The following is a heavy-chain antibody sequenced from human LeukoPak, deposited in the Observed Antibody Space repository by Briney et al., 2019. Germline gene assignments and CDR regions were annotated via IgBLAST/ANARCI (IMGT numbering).Heavy chain of an antibody. CDR1: GGSISSYY. CDR2: IYYSGST. J-gene: IGHJ3*01. V-gene: IGHV4-59*01. D-gene: IGHD1-26*01. Sequence: SETLSLTCTVSGGSISSYYWSWIRQPPGKGLEWIGYIYYSGSTNYNPSLKSRVTISVDTSKNQFSLKLSSVTAADTAVYYCARARVGAQWWGAFDVWGQGTMVTVSS. CDR3: ARARVGAQWWGAFDV.